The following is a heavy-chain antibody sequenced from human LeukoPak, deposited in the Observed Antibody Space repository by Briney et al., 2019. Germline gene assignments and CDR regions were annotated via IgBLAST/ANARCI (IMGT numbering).Heavy chain of an antibody. D-gene: IGHD1-26*01. Sequence: ASVKVSCKASGYTFTSYFMHWVRQAPGQGLEWMGVIDPSGGSTGYAQKFQGRVTMTRDTSTNTVYMELSSLRSEDTAVYYCAFSGSPTRYYFDYWGQGTLATVSS. J-gene: IGHJ4*02. CDR1: GYTFTSYF. CDR3: AFSGSPTRYYFDY. CDR2: IDPSGGST. V-gene: IGHV1-46*01.